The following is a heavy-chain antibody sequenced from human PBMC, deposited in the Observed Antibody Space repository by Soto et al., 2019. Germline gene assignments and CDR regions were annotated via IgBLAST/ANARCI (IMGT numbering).Heavy chain of an antibody. J-gene: IGHJ4*02. V-gene: IGHV3-11*01. CDR3: ARAAAARPAAWY. CDR1: GFTFGDYY. Sequence: GSLRLSCAASGFTFGDYYMSWIRQAPGKGLEWVSYISSSGSSTYYVDSVRGRFTISRDNAKNSLYLQMDSLGAEDTAVYYCARAAAARPAAWYGGQGTVVTVSS. D-gene: IGHD6-6*01. CDR2: ISSSGSST.